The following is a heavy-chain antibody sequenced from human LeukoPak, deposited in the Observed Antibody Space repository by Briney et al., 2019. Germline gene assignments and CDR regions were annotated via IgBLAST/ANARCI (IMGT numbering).Heavy chain of an antibody. J-gene: IGHJ4*02. V-gene: IGHV1-69*04. D-gene: IGHD6-19*01. Sequence: ASVKVSCKASGGTFSSYAISWVRQAPGQGLEWMGRIIPILGIANYAQKFQGRVTITADKSTSTAYMELSSLRSEDTAVYYCARSDAAVAGQYYFDYWGQGTLVTVSS. CDR3: ARSDAAVAGQYYFDY. CDR1: GGTFSSYA. CDR2: IIPILGIA.